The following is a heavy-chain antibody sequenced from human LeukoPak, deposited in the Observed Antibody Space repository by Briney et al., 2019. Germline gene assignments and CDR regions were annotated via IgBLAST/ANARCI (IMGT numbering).Heavy chain of an antibody. CDR2: MNQDGSEK. Sequence: GGSLRLSCAASGFTFSDYWMSWVRQAPGKGLEWVANMNQDGSEKYYVDSVKGRFTISRDNAKNSPSLQMNSLRAEDTAVYYCARDWAHFGYWGQGTLVTVSS. V-gene: IGHV3-7*01. D-gene: IGHD3-10*01. CDR1: GFTFSDYW. CDR3: ARDWAHFGY. J-gene: IGHJ4*02.